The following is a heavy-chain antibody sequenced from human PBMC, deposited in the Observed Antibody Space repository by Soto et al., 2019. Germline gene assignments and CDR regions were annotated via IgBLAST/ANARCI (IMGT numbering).Heavy chain of an antibody. J-gene: IGHJ6*02. Sequence: ASVKVSCKASGYTFTSYGISWVRQAPGQGLEWMGWISAYNGNTNYAQKLQGRVTMTTDTSTSTAYMELRSLRSDDTAVYYCARDEGGSHYYYYYGMDVWGQGTTVTV. CDR2: ISAYNGNT. CDR1: GYTFTSYG. CDR3: ARDEGGSHYYYYYGMDV. D-gene: IGHD1-26*01. V-gene: IGHV1-18*01.